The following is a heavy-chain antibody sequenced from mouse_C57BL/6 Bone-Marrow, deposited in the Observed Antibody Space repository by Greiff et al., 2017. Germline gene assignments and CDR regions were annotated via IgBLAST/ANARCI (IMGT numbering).Heavy chain of an antibody. CDR1: GYTFTDYA. D-gene: IGHD1-2*01. J-gene: IGHJ3*01. CDR2: IDPESGGT. Sequence: QVQLQQSGAELVRPGASVTLSCKASGYTFTDYAMHWVKQTPGQGLEWIGAIDPESGGTAYNQKFKGKAILTADKSSSTAYMELRSLTSKDSAVYYCAGYYGNWFAYWGQGTLLTVSA. V-gene: IGHV1-15*01. CDR3: AGYYGNWFAY.